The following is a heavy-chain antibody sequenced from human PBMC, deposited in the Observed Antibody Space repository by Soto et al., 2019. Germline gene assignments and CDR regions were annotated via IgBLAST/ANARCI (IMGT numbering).Heavy chain of an antibody. Sequence: GGSLRLSCVASGFTFSDYVIHWVRQAPDKGLEWVAVVWFDGSIQYYGDSVKGRFTISRDNSNNTVDLQMNNLRAEDTAVYYCARVDFGGNSYYFDYWGQGTPVTVSS. CDR3: ARVDFGGNSYYFDY. CDR1: GFTFSDYV. CDR2: VWFDGSIQ. V-gene: IGHV3-33*01. J-gene: IGHJ4*02. D-gene: IGHD1-7*01.